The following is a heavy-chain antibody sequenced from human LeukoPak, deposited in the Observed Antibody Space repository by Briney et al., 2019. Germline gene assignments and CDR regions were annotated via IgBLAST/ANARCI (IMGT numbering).Heavy chain of an antibody. CDR2: IYYSGST. CDR3: ARHALEPDYSSSLLYYFDY. J-gene: IGHJ4*02. D-gene: IGHD6-13*01. CDR1: GGSISSSSYY. Sequence: PSETLSLTCTVSGGSISSSSYYWGWIRQPPGKGLEWIGSIYYSGSTYYNPSLKSRVTISVDTSKNQFSLKLSSVTAADTAVYYCARHALEPDYSSSLLYYFDYWGQGTLVTVSS. V-gene: IGHV4-39*01.